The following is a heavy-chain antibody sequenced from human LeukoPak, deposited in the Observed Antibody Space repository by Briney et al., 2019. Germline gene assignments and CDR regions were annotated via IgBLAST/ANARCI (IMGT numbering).Heavy chain of an antibody. CDR3: ARVSYDFWSGYSHAFDI. CDR2: ISAYNGNT. D-gene: IGHD3-3*01. J-gene: IGHJ3*02. CDR1: GYTFTSYG. V-gene: IGHV1-18*01. Sequence: ASVKVSCKXSGYTFTSYGISWVRQAPGQGLERMGWISAYNGNTNYAQKLQGRVTMTTDTSTSTAYMELRSLRSDDTAVYYCARVSYDFWSGYSHAFDIWGQGTMVTVSS.